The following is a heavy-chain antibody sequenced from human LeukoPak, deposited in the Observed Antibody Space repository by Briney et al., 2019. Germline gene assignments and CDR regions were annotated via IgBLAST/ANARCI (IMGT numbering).Heavy chain of an antibody. V-gene: IGHV4-31*03. CDR1: GGSISSGGYY. CDR3: ARDYCSSTSCYGWFDP. J-gene: IGHJ5*02. CDR2: IYYSGST. Sequence: PSQTLSLTCTVSGGSISSGGYYWRWIRQHPGKGLEWIGYIYYSGSTYYNPSLKSRVTISVDTSKNQFSLKLSSVTAADTAVYYCARDYCSSTSCYGWFDPWGQGTLVTVSS. D-gene: IGHD2-2*01.